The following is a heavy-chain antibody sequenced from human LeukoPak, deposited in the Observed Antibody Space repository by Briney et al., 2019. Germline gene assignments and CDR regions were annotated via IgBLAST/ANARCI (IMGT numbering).Heavy chain of an antibody. V-gene: IGHV3-23*01. D-gene: IGHD1-26*01. CDR3: ARSHSGRRDSYHYFDY. CDR1: GFTFSNYA. J-gene: IGHJ4*02. CDR2: ISGSGGST. Sequence: GGSLRLSCAASGFTFSNYAMSWVRQAPGVGLEWVSAISGSGGSTYYADSVKGRFTISRDNSKNTLYLQMNSLRAEDTAVYYCARSHSGRRDSYHYFDYWGQGTLVTVSS.